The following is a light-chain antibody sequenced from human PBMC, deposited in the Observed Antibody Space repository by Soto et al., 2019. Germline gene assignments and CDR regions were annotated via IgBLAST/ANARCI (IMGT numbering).Light chain of an antibody. CDR2: GAS. CDR3: HQYNNWPPIT. J-gene: IGKJ5*01. Sequence: EIVMTQSPASLSVSPGERVTLSCRASQSISSDLAWYQHKPGQAPRLLMYGASTRATGTPARFSGSGSGTEFTLTISSLQSEDFAVYFCHQYNNWPPITFGQGTRLEIK. CDR1: QSISSD. V-gene: IGKV3-15*01.